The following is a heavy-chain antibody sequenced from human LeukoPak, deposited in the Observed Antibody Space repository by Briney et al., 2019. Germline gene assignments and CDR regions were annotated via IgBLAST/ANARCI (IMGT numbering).Heavy chain of an antibody. CDR2: ISSSGGST. V-gene: IGHV3-48*03. Sequence: PGGSLRLSCAASGFTFSTYEMNWVRQAPGKGLEWISYISSSGGSTYYADSVKGRFTISRDNAKNSLYLQMDSLRADDTAVYYCAIGAFWGQGTLVTASS. CDR3: AIGAF. D-gene: IGHD3-10*01. CDR1: GFTFSTYE. J-gene: IGHJ4*02.